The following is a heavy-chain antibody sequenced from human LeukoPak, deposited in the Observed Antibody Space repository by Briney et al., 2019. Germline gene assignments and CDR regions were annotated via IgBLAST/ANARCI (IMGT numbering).Heavy chain of an antibody. D-gene: IGHD3-10*01. CDR2: IYYDGST. CDR1: GGSISSGAHY. CDR3: ARVSRGSFDI. V-gene: IGHV4-31*11. Sequence: SGTLSLTCAVSGGSISSGAHYWSWIRQHPGKGLEWIGYIYYDGSTHYNPSLKSRLTISVDMSKNQFSLKLSSVTAADTAVYYCARVSRGSFDIWGQGTMVTVSS. J-gene: IGHJ3*02.